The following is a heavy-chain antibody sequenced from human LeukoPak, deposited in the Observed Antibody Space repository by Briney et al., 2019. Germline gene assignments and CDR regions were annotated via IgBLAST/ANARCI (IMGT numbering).Heavy chain of an antibody. D-gene: IGHD3-16*02. V-gene: IGHV4-59*01. CDR2: IYYSGST. CDR3: ARGSMITFGGVIVPFDY. Sequence: KPSETLSLTCTVSGGSISSYYWSWIRQPPGKGREWIGYIYYSGSTNYNPSLKSRVTISVDTSKNQFSLKLSSVTAADTAVYYCARGSMITFGGVIVPFDYWGQGTLVTVSS. CDR1: GGSISSYY. J-gene: IGHJ4*02.